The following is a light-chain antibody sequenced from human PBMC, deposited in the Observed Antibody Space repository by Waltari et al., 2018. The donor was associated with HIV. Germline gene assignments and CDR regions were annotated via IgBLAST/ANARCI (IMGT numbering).Light chain of an antibody. Sequence: HSVLTQPASVSGSPGQSVTISCSVGSGDIGNFASWSRQYPQKAPQLILSGINRRASGISFRFSGSNAGDTASLTISGLQTDDEAYYYCTSPSDTDFVVFGGGTLLTVL. V-gene: IGLV2-14*01. J-gene: IGLJ2*01. CDR1: SGDIGNF. CDR3: TSPSDTDFVV. CDR2: GIN.